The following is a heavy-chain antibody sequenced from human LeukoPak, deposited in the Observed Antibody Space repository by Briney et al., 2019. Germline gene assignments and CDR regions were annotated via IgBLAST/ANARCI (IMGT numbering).Heavy chain of an antibody. J-gene: IGHJ3*02. V-gene: IGHV4-59*02. CDR3: VREAAAYYYDSSGYYRQTEAFDI. CDR2: IYYSGST. Sequence: SETLSLTCTVSGASVSSYYWSWIRQPPGKGLEWIGYIYYSGSTKYNPSLQSRVTISLDTSKNQFSLNLNSVTAADTAVYYCVREAAAYYYDSSGYYRQTEAFDIWGQGRMVTVSS. D-gene: IGHD3-22*01. CDR1: GASVSSYY.